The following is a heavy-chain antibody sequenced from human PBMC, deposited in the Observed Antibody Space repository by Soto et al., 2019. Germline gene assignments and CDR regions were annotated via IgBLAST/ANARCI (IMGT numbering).Heavy chain of an antibody. CDR3: ARVHMDGFGGYYFDY. CDR2: ISNDDI. J-gene: IGHJ4*02. V-gene: IGHV3-21*05. Sequence: GGSLRLSCVASGFTFSLYSMNWVRQAPGKGLEWISYISNDDISYADSLKGRFTISRDNAKNSLYLQMNSLRAEDTAVYYCARVHMDGFGGYYFDYWGQGTLVTVSS. CDR1: GFTFSLYS. D-gene: IGHD3-10*01.